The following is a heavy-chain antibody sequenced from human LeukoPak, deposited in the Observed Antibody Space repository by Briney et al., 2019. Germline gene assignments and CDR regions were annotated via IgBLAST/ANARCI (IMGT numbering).Heavy chain of an antibody. V-gene: IGHV1-69*13. J-gene: IGHJ5*02. CDR2: IIPIFGTA. CDR3: ARGGVWSPQNWFDP. Sequence: SVKASCKASGGTFSSYAISWVRQAPGQGLEWMGGIIPIFGTANYAQKFQGRVTITADESTSTAYMELSSLRSEDTAVYYCARGGVWSPQNWFDPWGQGTLVTVSS. CDR1: GGTFSSYA. D-gene: IGHD3-3*01.